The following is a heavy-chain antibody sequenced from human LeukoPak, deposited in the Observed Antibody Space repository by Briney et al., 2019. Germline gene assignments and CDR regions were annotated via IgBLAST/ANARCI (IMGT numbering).Heavy chain of an antibody. CDR2: IYHSGST. D-gene: IGHD3-9*01. Sequence: PSQTLSLTCTVSGGSISSGGYYWSWIRQPPGKGLEWIGYIYHSGSTYYNPSLKSRVTISVDRSKNQFSLKLSSVTAADTAVYYCARVRADFDWSERRPNWFDPWGQGTLVTVSS. V-gene: IGHV4-30-2*01. J-gene: IGHJ5*02. CDR3: ARVRADFDWSERRPNWFDP. CDR1: GGSISSGGYY.